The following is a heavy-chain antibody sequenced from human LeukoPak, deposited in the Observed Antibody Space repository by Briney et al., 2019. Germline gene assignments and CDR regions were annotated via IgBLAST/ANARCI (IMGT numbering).Heavy chain of an antibody. J-gene: IGHJ4*02. CDR2: IYYSGST. D-gene: IGHD5-24*01. Sequence: SETLSLTCTVSRDFISSDFWSWIRQPPGKGLEWIGTIYYSGSTDYNPSLKSRVTISVDTSKNQFSLKVTSVTAADTAVYYCARYEVDMATNKWGQGTLVTVSS. CDR1: RDFISSDF. CDR3: ARYEVDMATNK. V-gene: IGHV4-59*12.